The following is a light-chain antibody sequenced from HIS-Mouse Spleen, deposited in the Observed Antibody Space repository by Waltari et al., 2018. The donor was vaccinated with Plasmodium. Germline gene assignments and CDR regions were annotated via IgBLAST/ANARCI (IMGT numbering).Light chain of an antibody. Sequence: DIQLTQSPSFLSASVGDRVTITCRASQCISSYLAWYQQKPGKAPKLLIYAASTLQSGVPSSFSGSGSGTEFTLTSSSLQPEDFATYYCQQLNSYPLTFGGGTKVEIK. V-gene: IGKV1-9*01. CDR2: AAS. J-gene: IGKJ4*01. CDR3: QQLNSYPLT. CDR1: QCISSY.